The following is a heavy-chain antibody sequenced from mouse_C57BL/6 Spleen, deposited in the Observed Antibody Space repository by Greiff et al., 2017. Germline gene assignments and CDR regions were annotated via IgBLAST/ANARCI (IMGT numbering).Heavy chain of an antibody. Sequence: EVHLVESGGGLVKPGGSLKLSCAASGFTFSSYAMSWVRQTPEKRLEWVATISDGGSYTYYPDNVKGRFTISRDNAKNNLYLQMSHLKSEDTAMYYCARDSSGYEYYFDYWGQGTTLTVSS. V-gene: IGHV5-4*01. CDR3: ARDSSGYEYYFDY. J-gene: IGHJ2*01. CDR2: ISDGGSYT. CDR1: GFTFSSYA. D-gene: IGHD3-2*02.